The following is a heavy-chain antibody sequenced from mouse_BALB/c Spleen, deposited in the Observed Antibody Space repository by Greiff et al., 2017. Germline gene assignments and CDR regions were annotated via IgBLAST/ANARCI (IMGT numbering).Heavy chain of an antibody. V-gene: IGHV2-2*02. CDR1: GFSLTSYG. Sequence: QVQLKESGPGLVQPSQSLSITCTVSGFSLTSYGVHWVRQSPGKGLEWLGVIWSGGSTDYNAAFISRLSISKDNSKSQVFFKMNSLQANDTAIYYCATNDYDGAWFAYWGQGTLVTVSA. J-gene: IGHJ3*01. CDR2: IWSGGST. D-gene: IGHD2-4*01. CDR3: ATNDYDGAWFAY.